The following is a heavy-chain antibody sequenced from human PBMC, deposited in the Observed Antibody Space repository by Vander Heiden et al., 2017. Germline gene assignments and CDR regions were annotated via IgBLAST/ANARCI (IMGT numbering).Heavy chain of an antibody. Sequence: EVQLLESGGGLVQPGGSVRRSCAASGYTFSSNAMSWVRQATGKGLEWVSSISGSGGSTFYADSVKGRFTISRDNSKNTLYLQMNSLRAEDTAVYYCVKGAATPDYWGQGTLVTVSS. J-gene: IGHJ4*02. CDR1: GYTFSSNA. D-gene: IGHD6-25*01. CDR2: ISGSGGST. V-gene: IGHV3-23*01. CDR3: VKGAATPDY.